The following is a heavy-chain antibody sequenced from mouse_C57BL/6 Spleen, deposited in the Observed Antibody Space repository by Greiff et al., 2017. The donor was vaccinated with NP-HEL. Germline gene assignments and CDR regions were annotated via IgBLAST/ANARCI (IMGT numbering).Heavy chain of an antibody. V-gene: IGHV1-53*01. Sequence: QVQLQQPGAELVKPGASVKLSCKASGYTFTSYWMHWVKQRPGQGLEWIGKINPNNGGTNYNHKFKGKSTLTVDKSSSTAYMMLSSLTSEDSAVYYCTRRGTLHYFDYWGQGTTLTVSS. CDR2: INPNNGGT. CDR1: GYTFTSYW. CDR3: TRRGTLHYFDY. D-gene: IGHD1-1*02. J-gene: IGHJ2*01.